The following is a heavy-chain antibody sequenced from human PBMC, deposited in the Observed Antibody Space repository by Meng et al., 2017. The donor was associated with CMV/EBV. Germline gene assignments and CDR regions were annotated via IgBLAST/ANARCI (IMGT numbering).Heavy chain of an antibody. CDR1: GFTFSSYS. J-gene: IGHJ4*02. CDR3: ARDLWRIIAVAEGGGDY. CDR2: ISSSSSTI. V-gene: IGHV3-48*04. D-gene: IGHD6-19*01. Sequence: GESLKISCAASGFTFSSYSMNWVRQAPGKGLEWVSYISSSSSTIYYADSVKGRFTISRDNAKNSLYLQMNSLRAEDTAVYYCARDLWRIIAVAEGGGDYWGQGTLVTVSS.